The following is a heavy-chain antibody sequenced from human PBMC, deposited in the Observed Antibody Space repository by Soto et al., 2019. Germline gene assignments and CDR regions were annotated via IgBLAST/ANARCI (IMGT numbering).Heavy chain of an antibody. Sequence: GGSLRLSCAASGFTFSSYGMHWVRQAPGKGLEWVAVISYDGSNKYYADSVKGRFTISRDNSKNTLYLQMNSLRAEDTAVYYCAKDLPALSYWGQGTLVTVSS. CDR2: ISYDGSNK. CDR1: GFTFSSYG. J-gene: IGHJ4*02. CDR3: AKDLPALSY. V-gene: IGHV3-30*18.